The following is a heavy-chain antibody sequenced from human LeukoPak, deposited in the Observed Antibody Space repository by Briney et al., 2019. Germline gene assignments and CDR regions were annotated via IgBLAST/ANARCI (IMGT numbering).Heavy chain of an antibody. J-gene: IGHJ5*02. CDR1: GGSISSGSYY. V-gene: IGHV4-61*02. CDR3: ARGVYDFWSGYGWFDP. Sequence: SETLSLTCTVSGGSISSGSYYWSWLRQPAGKGLEWIGRIYTSGSTNYNPSLKSRVTISVDTSKNQFSLKLSSVTAADTAVYYCARGVYDFWSGYGWFDPWGQGTLVTVSS. CDR2: IYTSGST. D-gene: IGHD3-3*01.